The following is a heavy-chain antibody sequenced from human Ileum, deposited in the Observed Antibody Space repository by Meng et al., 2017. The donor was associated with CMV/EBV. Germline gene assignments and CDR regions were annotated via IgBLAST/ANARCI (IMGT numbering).Heavy chain of an antibody. CDR3: ARGGGFL. J-gene: IGHJ4*02. D-gene: IGHD2-15*01. CDR2: ISSDGTKK. V-gene: IGHV3-30*04. CDR1: GLSFSNYV. Sequence: SRTLACAASGLSFSNYVMHWVRQAPGKGLEWVEVISSDGTKKYYTDSVKGRLTISRDNSNKTLYLKMNNVRADDGAVYYCARGGGFLWGQGTLVTVSS.